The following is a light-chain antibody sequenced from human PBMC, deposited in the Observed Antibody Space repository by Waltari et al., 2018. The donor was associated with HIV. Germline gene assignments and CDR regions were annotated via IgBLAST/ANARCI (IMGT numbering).Light chain of an antibody. J-gene: IGKJ2*01. Sequence: EIVLTQSPATLSLSPGERATPPCRASQNVRNYLAWYQQKPGQSPRLLIFDASTRANGIPARFSGSGSGTDFTLTISSLEPEDFAVYYCQQRSNWPPYTFGQGTKLEIK. CDR2: DAS. V-gene: IGKV3-11*01. CDR3: QQRSNWPPYT. CDR1: QNVRNY.